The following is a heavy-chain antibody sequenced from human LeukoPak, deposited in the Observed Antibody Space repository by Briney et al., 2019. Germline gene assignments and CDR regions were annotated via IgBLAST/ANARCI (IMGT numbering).Heavy chain of an antibody. V-gene: IGHV1-69*13. CDR1: GGTFSSYA. Sequence: SVKVSCKASGGTFSSYAISWMRQAPGQGLEWMGGIIPIFGTANYAQKFQGRVTITADESTSTAYMELSSLRSEDTAVYYCAREGTNPKGGPMYAFDIWGQGTMVTVSS. D-gene: IGHD2-2*01. J-gene: IGHJ3*02. CDR3: AREGTNPKGGPMYAFDI. CDR2: IIPIFGTA.